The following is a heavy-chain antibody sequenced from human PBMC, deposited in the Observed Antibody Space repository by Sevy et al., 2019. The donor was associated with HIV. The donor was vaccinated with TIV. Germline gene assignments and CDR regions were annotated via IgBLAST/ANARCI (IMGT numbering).Heavy chain of an antibody. CDR2: ISDDGNNK. D-gene: IGHD3-22*01. CDR1: GFSFSSYW. Sequence: GGSLRLSCAASGFSFSSYWMTWVRQAPGKGLEWVAVISDDGNNKDYADSVKGRFTVSRDNSKNTLYLQMNSLRADDTAVYYCAGHYYDSTGYYFPLDYWGQGTLVTVSS. V-gene: IGHV3-30*03. CDR3: AGHYYDSTGYYFPLDY. J-gene: IGHJ4*02.